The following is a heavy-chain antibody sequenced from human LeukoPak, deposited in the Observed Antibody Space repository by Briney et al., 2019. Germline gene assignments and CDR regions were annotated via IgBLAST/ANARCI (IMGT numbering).Heavy chain of an antibody. J-gene: IGHJ4*02. CDR1: GGSFSGYY. D-gene: IGHD2-15*01. CDR3: ARGGGCSGGSCLFFDY. V-gene: IGHV4-34*01. CDR2: INHSGST. Sequence: SETPSLTCAVYGGSFSGYYWSWIRQPPGKGLEWIGEINHSGSTNYNPSLKSRVTISVDTSKNQFSLKLSSVTAADTAVYYCARGGGCSGGSCLFFDYWGQGTLVTVSS.